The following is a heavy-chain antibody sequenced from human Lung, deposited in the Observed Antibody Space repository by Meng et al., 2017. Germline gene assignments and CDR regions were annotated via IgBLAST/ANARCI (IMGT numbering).Heavy chain of an antibody. J-gene: IGHJ4*02. CDR3: ARGDTSMLDY. V-gene: IGHV3-21*01. CDR1: GFTFSSYS. Sequence: GQLVGSGGGLVKPGDTLRLSCAASGFTFSSYSMNWVRQAPGKGLEWVSYISSNSYYIYYAGSVKGRFTISRDNAKNSVYLQMNSLRAEDTAVYYCARGDTSMLDYWGQGTLVTVSS. D-gene: IGHD5-18*01. CDR2: ISSNSYYI.